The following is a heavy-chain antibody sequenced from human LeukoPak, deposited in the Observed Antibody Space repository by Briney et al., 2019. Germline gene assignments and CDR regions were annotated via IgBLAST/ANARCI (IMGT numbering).Heavy chain of an antibody. J-gene: IGHJ4*02. V-gene: IGHV5-51*01. CDR1: YW. CDR2: IYPGDSDT. CDR3: ARSVRLRYVDS. Sequence: YWXGXXXXXPGKGXEWMGIIYPGDSDTRYSPSFQGQVTISADKSISAAYLQWSSLKASDTAMYYCARSVRLRYVDSWGQGTLVTVSS. D-gene: IGHD6-6*01.